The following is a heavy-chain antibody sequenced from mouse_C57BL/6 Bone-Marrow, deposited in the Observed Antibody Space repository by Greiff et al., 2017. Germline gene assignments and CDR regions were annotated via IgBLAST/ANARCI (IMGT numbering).Heavy chain of an antibody. CDR2: ISYSGST. V-gene: IGHV3-8*01. CDR1: GYSITSDY. Sequence: VQLQQSGPGLAKPSQTLSLTCSVSGYSITSDYWNWIRKFPGNKLEYMGYISYSGSTYYNPALKSRISITRDTSKNQYYLQLNSVTTEDTATYYCATVTVTTVVATPYYYAMDYWGQGTSVTVSS. D-gene: IGHD1-1*01. CDR3: ATVTVTTVVATPYYYAMDY. J-gene: IGHJ4*01.